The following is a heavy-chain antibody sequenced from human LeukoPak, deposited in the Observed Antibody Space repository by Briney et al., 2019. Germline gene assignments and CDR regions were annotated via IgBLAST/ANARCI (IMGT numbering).Heavy chain of an antibody. CDR3: AKARQLLLRGYDAFDI. CDR2: ISGSGGST. D-gene: IGHD5-18*01. J-gene: IGHJ3*02. CDR1: GSAFSSYA. Sequence: GALRLSCAASGSAFSSYAMSWVRQAPGKGLEWVSAISGSGGSTYYADSVKGRFTISRDNSKNTLYLQMNSPRAEDTAVYYSAKARQLLLRGYDAFDIWGQGTMVTVSS. V-gene: IGHV3-23*01.